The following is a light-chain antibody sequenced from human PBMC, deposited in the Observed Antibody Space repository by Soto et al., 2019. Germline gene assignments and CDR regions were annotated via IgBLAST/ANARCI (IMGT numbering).Light chain of an antibody. Sequence: PSTLTPTVCYIVTITCRASQSISSWLAWYQQKPGKAPKLLIYAASSLESGVPSRFSGSGSGTEFTLTISSLQPDDFATYYCQQYNSYSCTFGPGTKVDI. V-gene: IGKV1-5*01. CDR2: AAS. J-gene: IGKJ3*01. CDR3: QQYNSYSCT. CDR1: QSISSW.